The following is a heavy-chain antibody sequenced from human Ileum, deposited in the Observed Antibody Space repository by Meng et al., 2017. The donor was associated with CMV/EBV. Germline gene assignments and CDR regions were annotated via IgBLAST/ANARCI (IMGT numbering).Heavy chain of an antibody. J-gene: IGHJ6*02. CDR2: ISSSSSTI. CDR1: GFTFSSYS. CDR3: ARERIVVVPAAIESYYYYGMDV. V-gene: IGHV3-48*04. Sequence: GESLKISCAASGFTFSSYSMNWVRQAPGKGLEWVSYISSSSSTIYYADSVKGRFTISRDNGKNSLYLQMNSLRAEDTAVYYCARERIVVVPAAIESYYYYGMDVWGQGTTVTVSS. D-gene: IGHD2-2*01.